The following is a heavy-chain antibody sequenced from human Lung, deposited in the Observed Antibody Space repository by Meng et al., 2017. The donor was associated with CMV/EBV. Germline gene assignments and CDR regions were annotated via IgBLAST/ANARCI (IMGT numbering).Heavy chain of an antibody. V-gene: IGHV1-69*02. J-gene: IGHJ4*02. D-gene: IGHD2-2*02. CDR1: GGTFSSYT. CDR2: IIPILGIA. CDR3: ASRYCSSTSCYSGFDY. Sequence: XVXVSXXASGGTFSSYTISWVRQAPGQGLEWMGRIIPILGIANYAQKFQGRVTITADKSTSTAYMELSSLRSEDTAVYYCASRYCSSTSCYSGFDYWGQGTLVXVSS.